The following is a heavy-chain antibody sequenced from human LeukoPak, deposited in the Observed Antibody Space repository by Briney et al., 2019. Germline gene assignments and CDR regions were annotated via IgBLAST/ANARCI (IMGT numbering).Heavy chain of an antibody. CDR3: AKVKDYYYYAMDV. CDR2: INEDGSTT. J-gene: IGHJ6*01. Sequence: TGGSLRLSCAASGYTSSSNWMHRVRDAPGKGLVWVSRINEDGSTTNYAASVKGRSTSFRDNAKNTLYLQMNSLRAEDTAIYYCAKVKDYYYYAMDVWGLGATGTVS. CDR1: GYTSSSNW. V-gene: IGHV3-74*01.